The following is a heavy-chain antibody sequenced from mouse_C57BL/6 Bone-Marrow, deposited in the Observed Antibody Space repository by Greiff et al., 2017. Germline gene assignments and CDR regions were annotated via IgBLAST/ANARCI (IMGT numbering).Heavy chain of an antibody. J-gene: IGHJ4*01. Sequence: QVQLKQPGAELVKPGASVKLSCKASGYTFTSYWMHWVKQRPGRGLEWIGRIDPNSGGTKYNEKFKSKATLTVDKPSSTAYMQRSSLTSEDSAVYYCARWGVVAHYYAMDYWGQGTSVTVTS. CDR1: GYTFTSYW. D-gene: IGHD1-1*01. CDR3: ARWGVVAHYYAMDY. CDR2: IDPNSGGT. V-gene: IGHV1-72*01.